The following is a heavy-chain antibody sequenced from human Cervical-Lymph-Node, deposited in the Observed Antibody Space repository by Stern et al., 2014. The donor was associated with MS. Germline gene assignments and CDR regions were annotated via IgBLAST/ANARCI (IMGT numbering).Heavy chain of an antibody. Sequence: QLVQSGAEVKKPGESLKISCKTSGYTFDKYWIGWARQTPGKGPEWVGIIYPGDSDTSYSPSFQGHVIISVDKSITTAYLQWSSLWASDTAIYYCARGDTSGWYFFDFWGQGTPVTVSS. CDR3: ARGDTSGWYFFDF. CDR1: GYTFDKYW. J-gene: IGHJ4*02. CDR2: IYPGDSDT. D-gene: IGHD6-19*01. V-gene: IGHV5-51*03.